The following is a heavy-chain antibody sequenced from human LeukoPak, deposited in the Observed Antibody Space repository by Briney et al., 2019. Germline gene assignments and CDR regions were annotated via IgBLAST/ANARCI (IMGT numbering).Heavy chain of an antibody. CDR1: GDSIKSGGYS. CDR3: AREVAVTPHYDNSGYNSIWYFDL. J-gene: IGHJ2*01. D-gene: IGHD3-22*01. Sequence: PSETLTLTCSVSGDSIKSGGYSWSWIRQPPGMGLEWIGYIDYSGSTYYNPSLKSRVTISLDTSKNQFSLKLSSVTAADTAVYYCAREVAVTPHYDNSGYNSIWYFDLWGRGTLVTVS. V-gene: IGHV4-30-2*01. CDR2: IDYSGST.